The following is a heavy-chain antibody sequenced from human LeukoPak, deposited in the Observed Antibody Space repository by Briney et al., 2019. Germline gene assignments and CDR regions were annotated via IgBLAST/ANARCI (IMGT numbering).Heavy chain of an antibody. CDR2: INPSGGST. D-gene: IGHD6-19*01. CDR1: GYTFTSYY. V-gene: IGHV1-46*01. CDR3: ARDGSVAVADYYYYGMDV. J-gene: IGHJ6*02. Sequence: ASVKVSCKASGYTFTSYYMHWVRQAPGQGLEWMGIINPSGGSTSYAQKFQGRVTMTRDTSTSTVYMELSSLRSEDTAVYYCARDGSVAVADYYYYGMDVWGQGTTVTVSS.